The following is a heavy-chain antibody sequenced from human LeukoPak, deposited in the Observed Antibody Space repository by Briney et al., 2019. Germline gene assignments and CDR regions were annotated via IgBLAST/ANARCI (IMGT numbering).Heavy chain of an antibody. CDR2: ISSSGGTI. CDR3: ARTSTNYFDY. V-gene: IGHV3-48*03. D-gene: IGHD1-26*01. Sequence: WGSLRLSCAASGFTFSNYEMNWVRQAPGKGLEWVPYISSSGGTIYYADSVKGRFTISRDNAKHSLYLQINSLRAEDTAVYHCARTSTNYFDYWGQGTLVTVSS. CDR1: GFTFSNYE. J-gene: IGHJ4*02.